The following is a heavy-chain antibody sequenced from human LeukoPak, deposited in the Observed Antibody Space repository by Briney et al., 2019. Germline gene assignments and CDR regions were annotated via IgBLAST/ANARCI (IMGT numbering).Heavy chain of an antibody. CDR1: GFTFSNAW. V-gene: IGHV3-15*01. CDR2: IKSKTDGGTT. D-gene: IGHD3-10*01. J-gene: IGHJ2*01. Sequence: PGGSLRLSCAASGFTFSNAWMSWVRQAPGKGLEWVGRIKSKTDGGTTDYAAPVKGRFTISRDDSKNTLYLQVNSLKTEDTAVYYCTTVWFGHWYFDLWGRGTLVTVSS. CDR3: TTVWFGHWYFDL.